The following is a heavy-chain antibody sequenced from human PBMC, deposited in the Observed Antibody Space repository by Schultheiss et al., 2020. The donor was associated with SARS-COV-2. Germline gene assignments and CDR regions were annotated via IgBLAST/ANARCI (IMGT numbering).Heavy chain of an antibody. J-gene: IGHJ4*02. Sequence: SETLSLTCTVSGGSISSSSYYWGWIRQPPGKGLEWIGSIYYSGSTNYNPSLKSRVTMSVDTSKNQFSLKLSSVTAADTAVYYCARVGTIFALDYWGQGTLVTVSS. CDR1: GGSISSSSYY. D-gene: IGHD3-3*01. V-gene: IGHV4-39*07. CDR2: IYYSGST. CDR3: ARVGTIFALDY.